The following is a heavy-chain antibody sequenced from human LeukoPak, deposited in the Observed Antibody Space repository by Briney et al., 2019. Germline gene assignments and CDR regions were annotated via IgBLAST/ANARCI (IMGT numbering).Heavy chain of an antibody. V-gene: IGHV3-7*01. J-gene: IGHJ5*01. CDR2: IKQDGSEK. CDR1: GFTFSSYC. Sequence: GGSLRLSCAASGFTFSSYCMSWVRQAPGKGLEWVANIKQDGSEKYYVDSVKGRFTISRDNAKNSLYLQMNSLRAEDTAVYYCARDLLRYFDWFDYWGQGTLVTVSS. D-gene: IGHD3-9*01. CDR3: ARDLLRYFDWFDY.